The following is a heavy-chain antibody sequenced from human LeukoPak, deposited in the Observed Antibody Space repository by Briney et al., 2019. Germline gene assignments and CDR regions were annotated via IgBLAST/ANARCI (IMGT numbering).Heavy chain of an antibody. Sequence: GGSLRLSCVASGFTASSYWMSWVRQAPGKGLEWVANIKQDGSEKYYVDSVKGRFTISGDNAKNSLYLQMNSLRAEDTAVYYCARALGYSSGCGDYWGQGTLVTVSS. CDR1: GFTASSYW. CDR2: IKQDGSEK. CDR3: ARALGYSSGCGDY. D-gene: IGHD6-19*01. J-gene: IGHJ4*02. V-gene: IGHV3-7*01.